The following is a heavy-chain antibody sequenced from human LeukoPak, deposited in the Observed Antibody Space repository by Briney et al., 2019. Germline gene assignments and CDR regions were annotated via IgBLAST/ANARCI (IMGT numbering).Heavy chain of an antibody. CDR3: ARDRSGSYPYYFDY. D-gene: IGHD1-26*01. J-gene: IGHJ4*02. Sequence: GGSLRLSWAASGFTLTTYAMTWVRQAPGKGLEWVSGITASGPTTYYADSVKGRFTFSRDNSKNTLYLQMNSLRAEDTAVYYCARDRSGSYPYYFDYWGQGTLVTVSS. CDR1: GFTLTTYA. CDR2: ITASGPTT. V-gene: IGHV3-23*01.